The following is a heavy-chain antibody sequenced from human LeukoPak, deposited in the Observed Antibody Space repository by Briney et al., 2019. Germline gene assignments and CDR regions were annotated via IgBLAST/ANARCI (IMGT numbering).Heavy chain of an antibody. Sequence: GRSLRLSCAASGFTFNSYGMHRVRQAPGKGLEWVAVIWYDGSNKYYADSVKGRFTISRDNSKNTLYLQMNSLRAEDTAVYYCARDVVSYGRYFDYWGQGTLVTVSS. CDR2: IWYDGSNK. CDR1: GFTFNSYG. D-gene: IGHD5-18*01. CDR3: ARDVVSYGRYFDY. V-gene: IGHV3-33*01. J-gene: IGHJ4*02.